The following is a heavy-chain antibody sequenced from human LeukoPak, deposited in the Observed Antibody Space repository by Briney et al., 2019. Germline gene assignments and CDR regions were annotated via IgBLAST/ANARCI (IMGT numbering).Heavy chain of an antibody. V-gene: IGHV3-21*01. CDR3: ARGPKAGYFDY. D-gene: IGHD6-13*01. CDR2: NSSSSSYI. J-gene: IGHJ4*02. Sequence: GGSLRLSCAASGFTFSSYSMNWVRQAPGKGLEWVSSNSSSSSYIYYADSVKGRFTISRDNAKNSLYLQMNSLRAEDTAVYYCARGPKAGYFDYWGQGTLVTVSS. CDR1: GFTFSSYS.